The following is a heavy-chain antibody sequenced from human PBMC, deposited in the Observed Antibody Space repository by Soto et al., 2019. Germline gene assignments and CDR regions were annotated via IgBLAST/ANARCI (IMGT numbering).Heavy chain of an antibody. Sequence: QVPLVQSGAELEKPGASVKVSCKASGYTFTAYYMHWVRQAPGQGLEWMGCINPSSGDTNYAQKFQGRVTMTRDTFISTAFMEVSSLRPDDTAVYYCARVMSGTYWGPGYYFDHWGQGSLVTVSS. D-gene: IGHD1-26*01. CDR2: INPSSGDT. J-gene: IGHJ4*02. CDR1: GYTFTAYY. CDR3: ARVMSGTYWGPGYYFDH. V-gene: IGHV1-2*02.